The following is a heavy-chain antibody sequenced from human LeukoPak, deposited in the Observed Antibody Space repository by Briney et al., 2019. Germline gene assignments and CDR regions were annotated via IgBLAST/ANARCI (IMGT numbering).Heavy chain of an antibody. D-gene: IGHD1-1*01. CDR2: IIPILGIA. Sequence: SVKVSCKASGGTFSSYAISWVRQAPGQGLEWMGRIIPILGIANYAQKFQGRVTITADKSTSTAYMELRSLRSDDTAVYYCARDLEAGQYFDPWGQGTLVTVSS. CDR1: GGTFSSYA. J-gene: IGHJ5*02. V-gene: IGHV1-69*04. CDR3: ARDLEAGQYFDP.